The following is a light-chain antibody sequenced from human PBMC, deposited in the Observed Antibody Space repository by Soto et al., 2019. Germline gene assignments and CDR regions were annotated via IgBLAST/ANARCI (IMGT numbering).Light chain of an antibody. J-gene: IGKJ5*01. CDR2: SAS. Sequence: EIMLTQSPGTLSLSLGERATLSCRASQSVSNIYLAWYQQKPGQAPRLLIYSASNRATGIPDRFSGSGSGTDFTLTISRLEPEDFAVYYCQQRSDWLPITFGQGTRLEIK. V-gene: IGKV3D-20*02. CDR1: QSVSNIY. CDR3: QQRSDWLPIT.